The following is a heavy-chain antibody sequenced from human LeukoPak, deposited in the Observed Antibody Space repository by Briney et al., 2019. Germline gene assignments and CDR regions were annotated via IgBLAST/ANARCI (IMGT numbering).Heavy chain of an antibody. CDR1: GFTFSTSA. V-gene: IGHV3-33*01. CDR2: IWADEKYK. CDR3: ARARLASGGWYFAH. D-gene: IGHD1-26*01. J-gene: IGHJ4*02. Sequence: PGRSLRLSCVGSGFTFSTSAMHWVRQTPGKGLEWVSVIWADEKYKDYVDSVKGRFTISRDNSGNTLYLQMSSLRAEDTAVYYCARARLASGGWYFAHWGQGTLVTVSS.